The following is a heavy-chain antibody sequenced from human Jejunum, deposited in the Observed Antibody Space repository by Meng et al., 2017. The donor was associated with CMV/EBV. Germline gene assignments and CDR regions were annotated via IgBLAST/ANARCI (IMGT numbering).Heavy chain of an antibody. CDR2: INPNSGVT. D-gene: IGHD3-22*01. Sequence: SCKASESTFTDYFLHWVRQAPGQGLQWMGRINPNSGVTNYAHNFQGRVAMTRDTSIGAAYMELSRLKSDDTAVYYCARGYYDRFFDYWGQGTLVTVSS. CDR3: ARGYYDRFFDY. V-gene: IGHV1-2*06. CDR1: ESTFTDYF. J-gene: IGHJ4*02.